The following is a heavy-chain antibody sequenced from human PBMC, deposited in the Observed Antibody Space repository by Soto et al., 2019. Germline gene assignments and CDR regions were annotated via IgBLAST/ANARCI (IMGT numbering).Heavy chain of an antibody. CDR3: AKLPPKIRYCSSTSCYERDY. J-gene: IGHJ4*02. CDR1: GFTFSSYA. Sequence: GGSLRLSCAASGFTFSSYAMSWVRQAPGKGLEWVSAISGSGGSTYYADSVKGRFTISRDNSKNTLYLQMNSLRAEDTAVYYCAKLPPKIRYCSSTSCYERDYWGQGTLVTVSS. V-gene: IGHV3-23*01. CDR2: ISGSGGST. D-gene: IGHD2-2*01.